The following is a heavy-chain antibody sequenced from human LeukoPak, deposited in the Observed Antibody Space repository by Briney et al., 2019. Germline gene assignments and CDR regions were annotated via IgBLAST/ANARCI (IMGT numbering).Heavy chain of an antibody. D-gene: IGHD2-8*01. CDR2: ISPSGGST. CDR1: GYTFTSNY. V-gene: IGHV1-46*01. Sequence: GASVKVSCKAFGYTFTSNYMHWVRQAPGQGPEWMGVISPSGGSTTYAQKFQGRVTLTRDMSTSTVYMELSSLRSEDTAVYYCARSEVNGFRDAFDIWGQGTMVTVSS. CDR3: ARSEVNGFRDAFDI. J-gene: IGHJ3*02.